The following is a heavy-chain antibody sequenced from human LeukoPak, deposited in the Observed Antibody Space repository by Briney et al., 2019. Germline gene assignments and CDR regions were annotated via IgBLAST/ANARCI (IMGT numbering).Heavy chain of an antibody. D-gene: IGHD6-19*01. Sequence: SETLSLTCTVSDGSISSYYWSWIRQPPGKGLEWIGYIYYSGSTNYNPSLKSRVTISVDTSKNQFSLKLGSVTAADTAVYYCARVLTSSGWYKGDYWGQGTLVTVSS. V-gene: IGHV4-59*01. CDR1: DGSISSYY. J-gene: IGHJ4*02. CDR3: ARVLTSSGWYKGDY. CDR2: IYYSGST.